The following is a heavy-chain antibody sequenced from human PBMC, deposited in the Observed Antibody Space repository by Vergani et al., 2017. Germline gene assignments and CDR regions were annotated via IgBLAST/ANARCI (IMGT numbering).Heavy chain of an antibody. CDR1: GGSISSSSYY. CDR3: ARLTPYYDFWSGYYLFDY. CDR2: IYYSGST. Sequence: QLQLQESGPGLVKPSETLSLTCTVSGGSISSSSYYWGWIRQPPGKGLEWIGSIYYSGSTYYNPSLKSRVTISVDTSKNQFSLKLSSLTAADTAVYYCARLTPYYDFWSGYYLFDYWGQGTLVTVSS. V-gene: IGHV4-39*01. J-gene: IGHJ4*02. D-gene: IGHD3-3*01.